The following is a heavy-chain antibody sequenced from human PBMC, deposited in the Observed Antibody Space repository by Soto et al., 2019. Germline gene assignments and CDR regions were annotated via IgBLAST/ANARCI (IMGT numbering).Heavy chain of an antibody. V-gene: IGHV4-30-2*01. D-gene: IGHD5-12*01. CDR2: MYHSGST. J-gene: IGHJ4*02. CDR3: ARGGGYSGYGFLDY. CDR1: DGSISRCGYS. Sequence: PSETLSLTCAVPDGSISRCGYSWSWIRQPPGKGLEWIGYMYHSGSTYYNPSLKSRVTISIDRSKNQFSLKLSSVTAADTAVYYCARGGGYSGYGFLDYWGQGTLVTVSS.